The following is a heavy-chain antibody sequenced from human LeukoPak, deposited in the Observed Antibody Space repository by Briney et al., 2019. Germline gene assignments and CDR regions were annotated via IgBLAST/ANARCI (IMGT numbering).Heavy chain of an antibody. CDR2: INWNGGST. J-gene: IGHJ6*03. CDR1: GFTFDDYG. V-gene: IGHV3-20*04. D-gene: IGHD4-17*01. CDR3: ARLPYPTVTQRYYYYMDV. Sequence: GSLRLSCAASGFTFDDYGMSWVRQAPGKGLEWVSGINWNGGSTGYADSVKGRFTISRDNAKNSLYLQMNSLRAEDTALYYCARLPYPTVTQRYYYYMDVWGKGTTVTVSS.